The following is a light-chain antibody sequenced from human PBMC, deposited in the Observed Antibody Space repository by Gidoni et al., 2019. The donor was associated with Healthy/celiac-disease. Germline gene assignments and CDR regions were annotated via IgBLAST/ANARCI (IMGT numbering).Light chain of an antibody. V-gene: IGLV1-47*01. CDR3: AAWDDSLSGPWV. J-gene: IGLJ3*02. CDR2: RNN. Sequence: QSVLTQPPSASGTPGQRVTISCSGSSSNIGSNYVYWYQQRPGTAPKLLIYRNNQRPSGVPDRFSGSKSGTSASLASSGLRSEDEADYYCAAWDDSLSGPWVFGGGTKLTVL. CDR1: SSNIGSNY.